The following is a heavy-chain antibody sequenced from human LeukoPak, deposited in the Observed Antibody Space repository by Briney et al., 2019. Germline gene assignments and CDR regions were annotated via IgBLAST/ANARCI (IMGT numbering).Heavy chain of an antibody. Sequence: GGSLRLSCEVSGFTFINYAMSWVRQAPGKGLEWVAIISGSDGRIDLADSVKGRFTISRDNSKNTLYLHMNSLRAEDTAVYYCARLRSHSRRSVDYWGQGTLATVSS. V-gene: IGHV3-23*01. D-gene: IGHD1-26*01. J-gene: IGHJ4*02. CDR3: ARLRSHSRRSVDY. CDR2: ISGSDGRI. CDR1: GFTFINYA.